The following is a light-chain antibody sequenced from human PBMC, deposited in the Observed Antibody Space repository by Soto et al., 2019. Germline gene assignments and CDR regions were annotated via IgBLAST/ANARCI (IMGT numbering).Light chain of an antibody. Sequence: DIHMTQSPSSLSPSVGDRVTLTCRASQSISRHLNWYQQKQGRAPRLLIYGSSNLQGGVPSRFSGSGSGTDGTLTISSLMKEDGSTYYRQQGYSTTVTFGQGTRLEIK. J-gene: IGKJ5*01. CDR3: QQGYSTTVT. V-gene: IGKV1-39*01. CDR1: QSISRH. CDR2: GSS.